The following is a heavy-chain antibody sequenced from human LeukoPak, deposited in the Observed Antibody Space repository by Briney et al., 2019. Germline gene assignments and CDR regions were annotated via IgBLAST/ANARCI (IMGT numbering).Heavy chain of an antibody. D-gene: IGHD1-26*01. J-gene: IGHJ4*02. V-gene: IGHV3-74*01. CDR2: INSDGSST. CDR1: GFTFSSYW. Sequence: PGGSLRLSCAASGFTFSSYWMHWVRQAPGKGLVWVSRINSDGSSTSYADSVKGRFTISRDNAKNTLYLQMNSLRAEDTAVYYCARGWELHRFDYWGQGTLVTVSS. CDR3: ARGWELHRFDY.